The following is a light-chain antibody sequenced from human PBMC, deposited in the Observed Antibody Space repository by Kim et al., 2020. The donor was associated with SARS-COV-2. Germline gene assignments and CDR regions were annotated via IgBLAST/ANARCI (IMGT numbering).Light chain of an antibody. Sequence: QLVLTQSSSASASLGSSVKLTCTLSSGHSSYIIAWHQQQPGKAPRYLMKLEGSGSYNKGGGVPDRFSGSSSGADRYLTISNLQSEDEADYYCETWDSRRVFGGGTKLTVL. J-gene: IGLJ3*02. CDR3: ETWDSRRV. CDR2: LEGSGSY. V-gene: IGLV4-60*03. CDR1: SGHSSYI.